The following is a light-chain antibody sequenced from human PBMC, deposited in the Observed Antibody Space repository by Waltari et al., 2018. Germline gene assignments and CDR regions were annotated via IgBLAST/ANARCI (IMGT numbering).Light chain of an antibody. CDR1: SSNIGAGYE. J-gene: IGLJ2*01. CDR2: GNS. Sequence: QSWLTRPPSVSGAPGRRVTISCTGTSSNIGAGYEVPWYQLLPGTAPNVLIYGNSNRPSGVPDRFSGSKSGTSASLAITGLQAEDEADYYCQSYDSSLSGSVFGGGTKLTVL. CDR3: QSYDSSLSGSV. V-gene: IGLV1-40*01.